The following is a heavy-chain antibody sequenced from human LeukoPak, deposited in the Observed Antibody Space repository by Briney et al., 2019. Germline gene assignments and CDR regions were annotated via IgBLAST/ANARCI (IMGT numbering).Heavy chain of an antibody. Sequence: GGSLRLSCAPSGFIFSTCGMHWVRQAPGKGLEWVAFIRYDESTKSYADSVKGRFNTSRDNSKNTLYLEMNSLRAEDTALYYCMKDRSGTYYFDYWGQGTLVTVSS. J-gene: IGHJ4*02. V-gene: IGHV3-30*02. CDR1: GFIFSTCG. CDR2: IRYDESTK. CDR3: MKDRSGTYYFDY. D-gene: IGHD1-26*01.